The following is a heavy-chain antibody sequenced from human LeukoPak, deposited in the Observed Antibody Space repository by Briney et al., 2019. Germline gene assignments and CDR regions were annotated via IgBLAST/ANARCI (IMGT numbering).Heavy chain of an antibody. CDR2: ISSSNSTI. CDR1: GFIFNSFG. D-gene: IGHD3-16*01. J-gene: IGHJ3*01. V-gene: IGHV3-48*02. CDR3: AGGVGSNDAFDV. Sequence: GSLRLSCAASGFIFNSFGMNWVRQAPGKGLEWLSFISSSNSTIYYADSVKGRFTISRDNAKDSLYLQMNGLRDEDTAVYYCAGGVGSNDAFDVWGQGTMVTVSS.